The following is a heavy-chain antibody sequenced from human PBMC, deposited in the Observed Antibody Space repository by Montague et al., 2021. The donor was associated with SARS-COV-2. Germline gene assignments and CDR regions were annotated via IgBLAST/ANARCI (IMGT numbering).Heavy chain of an antibody. CDR2: ISPDGSDT. D-gene: IGHD2-21*01. Sequence: SLRLSLSASGFGFSVYWMYWVRQAPGKGLVWVSRISPDGSDTAYADFVKGRFIISRDNAGDTLYLQMNSLRADDAALYYCARELWSAGEYWGQGALVTVSS. CDR1: GFGFSVYW. CDR3: ARELWSAGEY. J-gene: IGHJ4*02. V-gene: IGHV3-74*01.